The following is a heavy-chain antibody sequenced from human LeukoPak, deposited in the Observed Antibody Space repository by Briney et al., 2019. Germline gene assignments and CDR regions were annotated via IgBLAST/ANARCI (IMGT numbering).Heavy chain of an antibody. V-gene: IGHV3-48*01. Sequence: GGSLRLSCAASGFTFSSYNINWVRQAPGKGLEWVSYISSSSSNIYYADSVKGRFTISRGNAKNTLYLQMNSLRAEDTAVYYCARNHYLSGDYWGQGTLVTVSS. CDR3: ARNHYLSGDY. CDR2: ISSSSSNI. CDR1: GFTFSSYN. D-gene: IGHD3-10*01. J-gene: IGHJ4*02.